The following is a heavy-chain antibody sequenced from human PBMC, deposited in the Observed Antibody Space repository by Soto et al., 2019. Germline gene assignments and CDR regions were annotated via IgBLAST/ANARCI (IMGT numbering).Heavy chain of an antibody. CDR2: INPNSGGT. Sequence: ASVKVSCKASGYTFTGYYMHWVRQAPGQGLEWMGWINPNSGGTNYAQKFQGWVTMTRDTSISTAYMELSRLRSDDTAVYYCARDQGPEILWFGELLPGYFDYWGQGTLVTVSS. CDR3: ARDQGPEILWFGELLPGYFDY. CDR1: GYTFTGYY. V-gene: IGHV1-2*04. D-gene: IGHD3-10*01. J-gene: IGHJ4*02.